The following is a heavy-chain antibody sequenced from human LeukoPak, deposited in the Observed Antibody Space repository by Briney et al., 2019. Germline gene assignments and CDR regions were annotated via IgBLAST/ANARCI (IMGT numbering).Heavy chain of an antibody. CDR3: ARSGGYYDSSGYYD. CDR1: GGSISSYY. D-gene: IGHD3-22*01. CDR2: IYYSGST. Sequence: SETLSLTCTVSGGSISSYYWSWIRQPPGKGLEWIGYIYYSGSTNYNPSLKSRVTMSVDTSKNQFSLKLSSVTAADTAVYYCARSGGYYDSSGYYDWGQGTLVTVSS. V-gene: IGHV4-59*12. J-gene: IGHJ4*02.